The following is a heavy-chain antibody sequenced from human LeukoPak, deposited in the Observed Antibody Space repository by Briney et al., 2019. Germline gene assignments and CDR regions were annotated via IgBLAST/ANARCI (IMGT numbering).Heavy chain of an antibody. CDR1: EFTFSLYA. CDR2: IYDVSSDI. Sequence: GGSLRLSCAASEFTFSLYAMNWVRQAPGKGLEWVSYIYDVSSDIHYADSVKGRFTISRDNAKNTLYPQMNSLRAEDTAVYYSAGDTYQPGLIDCWGQGTLVTVSS. V-gene: IGHV3-21*05. J-gene: IGHJ4*02. CDR3: AGDTYQPGLIDC. D-gene: IGHD2-2*01.